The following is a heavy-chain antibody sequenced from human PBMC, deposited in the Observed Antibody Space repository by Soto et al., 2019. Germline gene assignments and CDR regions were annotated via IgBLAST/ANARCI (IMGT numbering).Heavy chain of an antibody. J-gene: IGHJ4*02. Sequence: QVQLVQSGAEVKKPGSSVRVSCKASGGTFGNHAISWVRQAPGQGLEWLGGIIPVLGVGDNAQNFQGRVTITADASTSTAYLELSSLRSDYTAIYYCAREAGYTYGYVFDYWGQGTLVTVSS. CDR3: AREAGYTYGYVFDY. CDR2: IIPVLGVG. V-gene: IGHV1-69*01. D-gene: IGHD5-18*01. CDR1: GGTFGNHA.